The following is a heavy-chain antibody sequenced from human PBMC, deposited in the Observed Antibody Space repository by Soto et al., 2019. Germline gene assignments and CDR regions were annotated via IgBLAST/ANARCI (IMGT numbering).Heavy chain of an antibody. CDR2: VYYGGAIFYSGNI. D-gene: IGHD3-3*02. CDR1: GDSISSSNSH. J-gene: IGHJ3*02. Sequence: SETLSLTCTVSGDSISSSNSHWGWTRQPPGKGLEYIGSVYYGGAIFYSGNIYYNPSLKSRVTISVDTSKNQFSLRLSSVTAADTGVYYCVRYDRINMKPYSPEGFHIWGQGSMVTVSS. V-gene: IGHV4-39*01. CDR3: VRYDRINMKPYSPEGFHI.